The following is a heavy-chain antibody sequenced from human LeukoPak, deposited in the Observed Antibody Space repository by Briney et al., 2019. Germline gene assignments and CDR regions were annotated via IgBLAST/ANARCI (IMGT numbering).Heavy chain of an antibody. CDR1: GYSFASYW. J-gene: IGHJ5*02. CDR2: IYPDDSDT. V-gene: IGHV5-51*01. Sequence: GESLKISCKGSGYSFASYWIAWVRQMPGKSLEWMGIIYPDDSDTRYSPSFQGQVTISADKSISTAYQQWSGLKASDAAVYYCARLSSTSQPFDPWGQGTLVTVSS. D-gene: IGHD2-2*01. CDR3: ARLSSTSQPFDP.